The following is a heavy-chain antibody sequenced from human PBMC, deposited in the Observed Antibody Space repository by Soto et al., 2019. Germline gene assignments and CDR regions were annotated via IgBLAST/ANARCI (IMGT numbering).Heavy chain of an antibody. J-gene: IGHJ6*02. Sequence: PGESLKISCKGSGYSFTSYWISWVRQMPGKGLEWMGRIDPSDSYTNYSPSFQGHVTISADKSISTAYLQWSSLKASDTAMYYCARLSRWYDFWSFKPDHPNSYGMDVWGQGTTVTVSS. CDR1: GYSFTSYW. V-gene: IGHV5-10-1*01. D-gene: IGHD3-3*01. CDR3: ARLSRWYDFWSFKPDHPNSYGMDV. CDR2: IDPSDSYT.